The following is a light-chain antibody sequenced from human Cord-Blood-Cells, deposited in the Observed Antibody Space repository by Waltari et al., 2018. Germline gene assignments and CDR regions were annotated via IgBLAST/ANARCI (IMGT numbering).Light chain of an antibody. J-gene: IGLJ3*02. CDR3: CSYAGSSTWV. CDR1: CSDVGSYNL. CDR2: EGS. V-gene: IGLV2-23*01. Sequence: QAALTQPAPVSGSPGQSITTSCTGPCSDVGSYNLVSWYQQHPGKAPKLMIHEGSKRPSGVSNRFSGSKSVNTASLTISGLQAEDDADYYCCSYAGSSTWVFGGGTKLTVL.